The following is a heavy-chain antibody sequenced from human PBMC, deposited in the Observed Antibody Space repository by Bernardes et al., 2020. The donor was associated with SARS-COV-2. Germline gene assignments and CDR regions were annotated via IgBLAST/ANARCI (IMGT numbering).Heavy chain of an antibody. V-gene: IGHV4-39*01. CDR3: ARQTAGAVTIFGVVITYYFDYWGQYDDVDV. CDR2: IYYSGST. D-gene: IGHD3-3*01. CDR1: GGSISSSSYY. Sequence: ETLSLTCTVSGGSISSSSYYWGWIRQPPGKGLEWIGSIYYSGSTYYNPSLKSRVTISVDTSKNQFSLKLSSVTAADTAVYYCARQTAGAVTIFGVVITYYFDYWGQYDDVDVWGQGTVVTVSS. J-gene: IGHJ3*01.